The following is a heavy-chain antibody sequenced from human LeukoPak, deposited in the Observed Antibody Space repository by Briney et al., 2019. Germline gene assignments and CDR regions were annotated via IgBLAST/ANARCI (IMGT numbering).Heavy chain of an antibody. Sequence: GGSLRLSCAASGFTFSDFGMHWVRQAPGKGLEWLAVISYDGSNKYHADSVKGRFTVSRDNSRDTLFLQMNSLRTEDTAVYYCAKEGPRASGPILDSWGQGTLVTVSS. J-gene: IGHJ5*01. D-gene: IGHD6-19*01. CDR1: GFTFSDFG. V-gene: IGHV3-30*18. CDR3: AKEGPRASGPILDS. CDR2: ISYDGSNK.